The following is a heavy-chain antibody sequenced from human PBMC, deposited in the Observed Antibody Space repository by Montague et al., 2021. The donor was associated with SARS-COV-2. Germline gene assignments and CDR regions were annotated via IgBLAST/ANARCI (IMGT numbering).Heavy chain of an antibody. D-gene: IGHD3-9*01. CDR2: VTHSGST. J-gene: IGHJ3*01. Sequence: SETLSLTCAVYGGSFSGYCWTWIRQPPGKGLEWIGEVTHSGSTNYNPSLESRVTISKDTSKNQFSLKMTSVTAADTAVYFCARAPDVDVLTGDYSDGFDFWGQGTMVNVAA. V-gene: IGHV4-34*01. CDR1: GGSFSGYC. CDR3: ARAPDVDVLTGDYSDGFDF.